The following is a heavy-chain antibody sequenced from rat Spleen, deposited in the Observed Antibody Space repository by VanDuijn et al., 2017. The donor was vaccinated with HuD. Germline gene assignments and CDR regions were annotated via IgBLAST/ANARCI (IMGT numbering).Heavy chain of an antibody. CDR2: ITNSGSLI. D-gene: IGHD1-11*01. CDR3: TTINYGGFAY. J-gene: IGHJ3*01. V-gene: IGHV5S23*01. CDR1: GFNFINFV. Sequence: EVQLVESGGGLVQPGRSLTLSCAASGFNFINFVMPWVLQAPTKGLEWVVSITNSGSLIFYRDSVKGRFTISRDNAKSTLYLQMDSLRSEDSATYYCTTINYGGFAYWGQGTLVTVSS.